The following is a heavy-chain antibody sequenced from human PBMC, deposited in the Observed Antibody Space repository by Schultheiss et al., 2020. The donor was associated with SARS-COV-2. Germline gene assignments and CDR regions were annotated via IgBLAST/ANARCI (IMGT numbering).Heavy chain of an antibody. CDR2: ISSSGSTI. CDR1: GFTFSSYS. V-gene: IGHV3-48*04. J-gene: IGHJ5*02. CDR3: ARRYYSDSSGFDP. D-gene: IGHD3-22*01. Sequence: GESLKISCAASGFTFSSYSMNWVRQAPGKGLEWVSYISSSGSTIYYADSVKGRFTISRDNAKNSLYLQMNSLRAEDTALYYCARRYYSDSSGFDPWGQGTLVTVSS.